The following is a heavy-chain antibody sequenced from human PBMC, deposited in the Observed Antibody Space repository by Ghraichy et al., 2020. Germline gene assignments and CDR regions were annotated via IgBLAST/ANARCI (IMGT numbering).Heavy chain of an antibody. CDR1: GGTFSSYA. CDR3: ARDCSGGSCHGKYFQH. J-gene: IGHJ1*01. D-gene: IGHD2-15*01. Sequence: SVKVSCKASGGTFSSYAISWVRQAPGQGLEWMGGIIPIFGTANYAQKFQGRVTITADESTSTAYMELSSLRSEDTAVYYCARDCSGGSCHGKYFQHWGQGTLVTVSS. CDR2: IIPIFGTA. V-gene: IGHV1-69*13.